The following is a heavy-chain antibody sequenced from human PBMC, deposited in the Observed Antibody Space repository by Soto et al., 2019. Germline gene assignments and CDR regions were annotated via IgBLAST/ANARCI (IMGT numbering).Heavy chain of an antibody. CDR1: GFTFSGCA. CDR3: AKRVEYSRSTHDFDY. J-gene: IGHJ4*02. V-gene: IGHV3-23*01. D-gene: IGHD5-12*01. CDR2: ISDSGSDT. Sequence: EVQLLESGGGLVQHGGSLRLACVDSGFTFSGCAMSWVRQAPGSGLAWVSAISDSGSDTYYADSVKGRFTISRDNAKNTLYLQMKSLRVEDTAVYYCAKRVEYSRSTHDFDYWGPGTLVTVSS.